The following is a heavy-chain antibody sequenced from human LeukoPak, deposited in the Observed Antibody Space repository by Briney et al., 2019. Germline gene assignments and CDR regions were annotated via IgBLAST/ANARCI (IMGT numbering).Heavy chain of an antibody. CDR3: AKSGSNRFDY. CDR1: GFTFSSYG. J-gene: IGHJ4*02. D-gene: IGHD5-24*01. V-gene: IGHV3-30*02. CDR2: IRYDGSNK. Sequence: PGGSLRLSCAASGFTFSSYGMHWVRQGPGKGLEWVAFIRYDGSNKNYADSVKGRFTISRDNSKNTLYLQMNSLRAEDTAIYYCAKSGSNRFDYWGQGTLVTVSS.